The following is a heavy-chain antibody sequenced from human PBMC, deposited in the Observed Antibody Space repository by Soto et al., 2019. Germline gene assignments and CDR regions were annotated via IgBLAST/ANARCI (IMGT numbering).Heavy chain of an antibody. V-gene: IGHV4-34*01. CDR3: ARGDFIASDFDY. D-gene: IGHD6-13*01. J-gene: IGHJ4*02. Sequence: QVQLQQWGAGLLKPSETLSLTCAVYGGSFSGYYWSWIRQPPGKGLEWIGEINHRGSTNYNPSLKSRVTISVDTSKHQFSLKLSSVTAADTAVYYCARGDFIASDFDYWGQGTLVTVSS. CDR2: INHRGST. CDR1: GGSFSGYY.